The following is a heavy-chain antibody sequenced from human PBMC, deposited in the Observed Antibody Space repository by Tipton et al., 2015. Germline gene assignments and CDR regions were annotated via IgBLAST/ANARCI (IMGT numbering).Heavy chain of an antibody. V-gene: IGHV4-59*01. Sequence: TLSLTCTVSGGSIRTYYWVWVRQPPGRGLESLGYIYHSGRTNYNPSLRSRLTMSVDSSKNQFSLRLSSATAADTAVYYCARLTGDYYDSATYDLTYVDYWGQGILVSVSS. CDR2: IYHSGRT. D-gene: IGHD3-22*01. CDR3: ARLTGDYYDSATYDLTYVDY. CDR1: GGSIRTYY. J-gene: IGHJ4*02.